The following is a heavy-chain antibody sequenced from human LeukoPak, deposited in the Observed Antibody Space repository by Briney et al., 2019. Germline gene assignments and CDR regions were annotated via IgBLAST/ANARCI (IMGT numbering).Heavy chain of an antibody. CDR1: GGSISNYY. CDR3: ARQANWGSPFDY. V-gene: IGHV4-59*08. D-gene: IGHD7-27*01. J-gene: IGHJ4*02. CDR2: IDYSGST. Sequence: SETLSLTCTVSGGSISNYYWSWIRQPPGEGLEWIGYIDYSGSTNYNTSLKSRVTISVDTSKNQFSLKLSSVTAADTAVYYCARQANWGSPFDYWGQGTLVAVSS.